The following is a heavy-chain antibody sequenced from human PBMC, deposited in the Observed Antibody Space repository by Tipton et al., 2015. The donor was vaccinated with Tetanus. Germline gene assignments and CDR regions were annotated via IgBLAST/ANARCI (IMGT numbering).Heavy chain of an antibody. Sequence: QLVQSGAEVKKPGASVKVSCKAYGYAFASYDLNWVRQASGQGLEWLGYMNPKTGPAGYAQKFQGRVTMTSDISSSTAYMELRNLRSDDTAVYYCARAVRGRDVFDVWGQGTVVTVSS. CDR1: GYAFASYD. V-gene: IGHV1-8*01. J-gene: IGHJ3*01. D-gene: IGHD3-10*01. CDR3: ARAVRGRDVFDV. CDR2: MNPKTGPA.